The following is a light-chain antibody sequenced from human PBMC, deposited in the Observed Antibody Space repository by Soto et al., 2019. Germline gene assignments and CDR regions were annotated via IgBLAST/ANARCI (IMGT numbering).Light chain of an antibody. CDR3: QKYNNVPLT. Sequence: DIQMTQSPSSLSASVGDRVTITCRASQGISSYLAWYQQKPGKVPKLLIYAASTLQSGVPSRFGGSGSGTDFTLTISSLQPEDVATYYCQKYNNVPLTFGPGTKVDIK. CDR2: AAS. CDR1: QGISSY. V-gene: IGKV1-27*01. J-gene: IGKJ3*01.